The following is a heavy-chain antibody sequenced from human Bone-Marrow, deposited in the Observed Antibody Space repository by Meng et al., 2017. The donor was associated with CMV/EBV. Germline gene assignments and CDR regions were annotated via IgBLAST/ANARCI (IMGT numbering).Heavy chain of an antibody. D-gene: IGHD6-19*01. J-gene: IGHJ3*01. Sequence: WIRQPPGKGLEWMGGFDPEDGEIMYAQKFQGRVTMTEDTSTDTDYMELSSLTSEDTAVYFCATAGIAVSGTAPDAFDVWGQGTMVTVSS. CDR3: ATAGIAVSGTAPDAFDV. V-gene: IGHV1-24*01. CDR2: FDPEDGEI.